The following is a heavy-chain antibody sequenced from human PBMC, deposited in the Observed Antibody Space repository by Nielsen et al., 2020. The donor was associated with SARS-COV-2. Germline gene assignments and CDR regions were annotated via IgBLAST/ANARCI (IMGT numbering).Heavy chain of an antibody. CDR2: VSASGGST. CDR1: GFTFNIYA. CDR3: AKDGVVRGDALDL. V-gene: IGHV3-23*01. D-gene: IGHD3-10*01. J-gene: IGHJ3*01. Sequence: GESLKISCAASGFTFNIYAMAWVRRAPGRGLQWFTGVSASGGSTYYTDSVKGRFSISRDNSKNTLFLQMHSLRVEDTALYYCAKDGVVRGDALDLWGQGTMVTVPS.